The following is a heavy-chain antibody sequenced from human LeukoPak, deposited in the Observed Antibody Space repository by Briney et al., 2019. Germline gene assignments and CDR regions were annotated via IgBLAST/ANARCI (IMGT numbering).Heavy chain of an antibody. J-gene: IGHJ4*02. CDR2: IRSKTDGGTR. D-gene: IGHD5-24*01. Sequence: PGGSLRLSCAASGLSFSNAWMSWVRQAPGKGLEWVGRIRSKTDGGTRDYAAPVKGRFTLSRDDSQNTLYLHMNSLKIEDTGVYYCTTEVAGYNWDYFDYWGQGTLVTVSS. CDR3: TTEVAGYNWDYFDY. V-gene: IGHV3-15*01. CDR1: GLSFSNAW.